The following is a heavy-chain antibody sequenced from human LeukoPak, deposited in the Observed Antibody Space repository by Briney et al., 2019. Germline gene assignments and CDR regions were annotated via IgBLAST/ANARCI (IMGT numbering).Heavy chain of an antibody. Sequence: AASVKVSCKASGYTFTSYGISWVRQAPGQGLEWMGWISAYNGNTNYAQKLQGRVTMTTDTSTSTAYMELRSLRSDDTAVYYCARPSRGYPSPRNHFDYWGQGTLVTVSS. D-gene: IGHD2-15*01. V-gene: IGHV1-18*01. CDR1: GYTFTSYG. J-gene: IGHJ4*02. CDR2: ISAYNGNT. CDR3: ARPSRGYPSPRNHFDY.